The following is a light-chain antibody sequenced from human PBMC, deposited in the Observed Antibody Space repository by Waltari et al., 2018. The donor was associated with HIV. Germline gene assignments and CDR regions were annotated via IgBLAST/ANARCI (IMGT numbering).Light chain of an antibody. J-gene: IGLJ2*01. CDR2: STA. CDR1: TGAVTSAHH. CDR3: LLYYSGVVV. V-gene: IGLV7-43*01. Sequence: QTVVTQEPSLPVSPGGTITLTCASTTGAVTSAHHPNWFQQKPGKAPRALIFSTANKYSWTPARFSGSLLGGKAALTLSGLQPEDEAEYFCLLYYSGVVVFGGGTRVTVL.